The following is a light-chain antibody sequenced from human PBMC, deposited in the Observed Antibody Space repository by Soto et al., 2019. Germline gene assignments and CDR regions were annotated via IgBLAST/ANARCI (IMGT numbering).Light chain of an antibody. J-gene: IGKJ1*01. CDR1: QSVLYSSNNKNY. V-gene: IGKV4-1*01. Sequence: DIVMTQSPDSLAVSLGERATINCKSSQSVLYSSNNKNYLAWYQQKPGQPPKLLIYWASTRESGVPDRFSGSGSGTDFTLTISSLQAEDVALYYCQHYYSAPRTFGQGTKVEIK. CDR2: WAS. CDR3: QHYYSAPRT.